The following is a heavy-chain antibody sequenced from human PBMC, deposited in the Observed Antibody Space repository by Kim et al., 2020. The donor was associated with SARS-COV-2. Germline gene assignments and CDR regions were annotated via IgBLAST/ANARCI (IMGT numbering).Heavy chain of an antibody. CDR3: ASAIDSCGLQY. J-gene: IGHJ4*02. Sequence: SETLSLTCAVSGGSLIGYYSMWIRQSPGKGLEWIGEVTHGGSTNYSPSLKDRVIISADMSKRQLSLKLASVTAADTAVYSCASAIDSCGLQYSGQGT. D-gene: IGHD3-22*01. CDR1: GGSLIGYY. V-gene: IGHV4-34*01. CDR2: VTHGGST.